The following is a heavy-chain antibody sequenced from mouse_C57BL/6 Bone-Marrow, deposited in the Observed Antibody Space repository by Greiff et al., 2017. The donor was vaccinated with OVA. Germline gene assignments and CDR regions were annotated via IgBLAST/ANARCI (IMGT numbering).Heavy chain of an antibody. J-gene: IGHJ1*03. CDR3: TRGNGYCWYFDV. Sequence: EVQLQQSGTVLARPGASVKMSCKTSGYTFTSYWMHWVKQRPGQGLEWIGAIYPGNSDTSYNQKFKGKAKLTAVTSASTAYMELSSLTNEDSAVYYCTRGNGYCWYFDVWGTGTTVTVSS. CDR2: IYPGNSDT. D-gene: IGHD2-3*01. V-gene: IGHV1-5*01. CDR1: GYTFTSYW.